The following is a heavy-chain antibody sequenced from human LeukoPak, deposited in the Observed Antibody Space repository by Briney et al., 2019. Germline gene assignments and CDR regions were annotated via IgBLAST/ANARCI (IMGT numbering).Heavy chain of an antibody. D-gene: IGHD3-16*02. J-gene: IGHJ5*02. CDR1: GGSISSTSYY. CDR2: IYYSGST. V-gene: IGHV4-39*01. Sequence: SETLSLTCTVSGGSISSTSYYWGWIRQPPGKGLEWIGSIYYSGSTYYNPSLKSRVTISVDTSKNQFSLKLSSVTATDTAVYYCARVDVITFGAVIVQRRKWFDPGGQGTLVTVSS. CDR3: ARVDVITFGAVIVQRRKWFDP.